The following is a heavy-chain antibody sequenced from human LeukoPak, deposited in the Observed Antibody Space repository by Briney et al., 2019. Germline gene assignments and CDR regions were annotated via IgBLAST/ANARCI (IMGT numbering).Heavy chain of an antibody. CDR2: INPNSGGT. V-gene: IGHV1-2*02. Sequence: ASVKVSCKASGYTFTGYYMHWVRQAPGQGLEWMGWINPNSGGTNYAQKFQGRVTMTRDTSISTAYMELSRLRSDDTAVYYCARARLITIFGVVIRDAFDIWGQGTMVTVSS. CDR3: ARARLITIFGVVIRDAFDI. D-gene: IGHD3-3*01. J-gene: IGHJ3*02. CDR1: GYTFTGYY.